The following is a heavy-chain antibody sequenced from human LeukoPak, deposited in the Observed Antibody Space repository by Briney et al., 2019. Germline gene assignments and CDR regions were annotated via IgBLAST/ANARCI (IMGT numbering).Heavy chain of an antibody. J-gene: IGHJ4*02. CDR3: TRDPRRLDY. V-gene: IGHV3-74*01. CDR2: INSDGSST. Sequence: GGSLRLSCAASGFTFDDYAMHWVRQAPGKGLVWVSRINSDGSSTSYADSVKGRFTISRDNAKNTLYLQMNSLRAADTAVYYCTRDPRRLDYWGQGTLVTVSS. CDR1: GFTFDDYA.